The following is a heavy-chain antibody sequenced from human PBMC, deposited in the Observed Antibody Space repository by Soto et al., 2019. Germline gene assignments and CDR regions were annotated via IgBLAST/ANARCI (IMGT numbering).Heavy chain of an antibody. CDR2: ISAYNANT. Sequence: QVQLVQSGAEVKKPGASVKVSCKASGYTFTSYGISWVRQAPGQGLEWMGWISAYNANTNYAQKLQGRVTMTTDTFTTTAYMELRSLRSDDTACYIFARAVVYDSASYYFDYWGQGTLVTVSS. D-gene: IGHD3-10*01. V-gene: IGHV1-18*01. CDR3: ARAVVYDSASYYFDY. J-gene: IGHJ4*02. CDR1: GYTFTSYG.